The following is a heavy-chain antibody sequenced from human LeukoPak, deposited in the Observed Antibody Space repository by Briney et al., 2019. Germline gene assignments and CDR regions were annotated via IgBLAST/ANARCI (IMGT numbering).Heavy chain of an antibody. CDR2: VNNDGSTT. D-gene: IGHD6-13*01. CDR1: GFTFSSYW. V-gene: IGHV3-74*01. Sequence: GGSLRLSCAASGFTFSSYWMHWVRQAPGKGLVGVSRVNNDGSTTGYADSVRGRFTISSDNTKNTLYLQMNSLRAEDTAVYFCLAAAGTIGWGQGTLVTVSS. J-gene: IGHJ4*02. CDR3: LAAAGTIG.